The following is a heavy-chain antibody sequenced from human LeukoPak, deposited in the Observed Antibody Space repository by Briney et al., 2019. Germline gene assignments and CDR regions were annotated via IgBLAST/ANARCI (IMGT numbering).Heavy chain of an antibody. CDR1: GFTFSSYA. CDR3: AKDSLSFYYYYMDV. J-gene: IGHJ6*03. CDR2: ISGSGDST. Sequence: GGSLRLSCAASGFTFSSYAMSWVRQAPGKGLEWVSAISGSGDSTYYADSVKGRFTISRDNSKNTLYLQMNSLRAEDTAVYYCAKDSLSFYYYYMDVWGQGTTVTVSS. V-gene: IGHV3-23*01. D-gene: IGHD3-10*01.